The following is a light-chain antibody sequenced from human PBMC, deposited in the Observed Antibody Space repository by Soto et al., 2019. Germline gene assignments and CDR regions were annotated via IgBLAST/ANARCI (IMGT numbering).Light chain of an antibody. J-gene: IGKJ1*01. Sequence: EIVLTQSPGTLSFSSGERATLSFRASQSVSSSYLAWYQQKPGQAPRLLIYGASSRATGIPDRFSGSGSGTDFTLTISRLEPEDFAVYYCQQYGSSGTFGQGTKVDI. CDR2: GAS. CDR3: QQYGSSGT. V-gene: IGKV3-20*01. CDR1: QSVSSSY.